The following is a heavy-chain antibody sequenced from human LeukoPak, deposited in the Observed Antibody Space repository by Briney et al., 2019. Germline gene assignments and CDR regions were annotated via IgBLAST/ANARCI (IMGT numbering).Heavy chain of an antibody. V-gene: IGHV4-59*01. Sequence: SETLSLTCPVSGGSISSYYWSWIRQPPGKGLEWIGYIYYSGSTNYNPSLKSRVTISVDTSKNQFSLKLSSVTAADTAVYYCARSRVAAAGGFDYWGQGTLVTVSS. CDR1: GGSISSYY. D-gene: IGHD6-13*01. CDR3: ARSRVAAAGGFDY. J-gene: IGHJ4*02. CDR2: IYYSGST.